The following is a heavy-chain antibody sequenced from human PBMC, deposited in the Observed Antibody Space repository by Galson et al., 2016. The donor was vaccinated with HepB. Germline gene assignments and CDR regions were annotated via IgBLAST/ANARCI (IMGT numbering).Heavy chain of an antibody. J-gene: IGHJ4*02. CDR1: GFAFSSYS. D-gene: IGHD1-26*01. Sequence: SLRLSCAASGFAFSSYSMNWVRQAPGKGLEWVSSISSSSYIYYAASVKGRFTISRDNAKNSLYLQMNSLRAEDTAVYYCARGDIVGASFDYWGQGTLVTVSS. CDR2: ISSSSYI. V-gene: IGHV3-21*01. CDR3: ARGDIVGASFDY.